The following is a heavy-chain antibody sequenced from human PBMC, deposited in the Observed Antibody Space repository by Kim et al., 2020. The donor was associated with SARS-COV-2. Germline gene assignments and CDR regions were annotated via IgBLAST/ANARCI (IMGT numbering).Heavy chain of an antibody. J-gene: IGHJ4*02. V-gene: IGHV3-49*02. CDR3: TRFKTTPFDY. Sequence: KTEAAASVKGRFTISRDDSKSIAYLQMNSLKTEDTAVYYCTRFKTTPFDYWGQGTLVTVSS. D-gene: IGHD1-7*01. CDR2: KT.